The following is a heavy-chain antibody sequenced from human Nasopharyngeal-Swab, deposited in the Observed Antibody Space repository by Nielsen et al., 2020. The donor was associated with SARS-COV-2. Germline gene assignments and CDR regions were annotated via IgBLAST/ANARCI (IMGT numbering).Heavy chain of an antibody. J-gene: IGHJ5*02. CDR2: TYYRSKWYN. CDR1: GDSVSSNSSA. Sequence: SQTLSLTCAISGDSVSSNSSAWTWIRQSPSRGLEWLGRTYYRSKWYNDYAVSVKSRITINPGTSKNQFSLQLNSVTPEDTAVYYCARDQGEWLRFGGFDPWGQGTLVTVSS. D-gene: IGHD5-12*01. CDR3: ARDQGEWLRFGGFDP. V-gene: IGHV6-1*01.